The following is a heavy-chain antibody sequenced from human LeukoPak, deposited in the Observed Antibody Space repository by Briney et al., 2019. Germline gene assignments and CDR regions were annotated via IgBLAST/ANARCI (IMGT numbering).Heavy chain of an antibody. CDR1: GGSISSYY. CDR3: ARSRGWLQSHPLGY. J-gene: IGHJ4*02. Sequence: SETLSLTCTVSGGSISSYYWSWIRQPPGKGLEWFGYIYYSGSTNYNPSLKSRVTISLDTSKNQFSLKLSSVTAADTAVYYCARSRGWLQSHPLGYWGQGTLVTVSS. CDR2: IYYSGST. V-gene: IGHV4-59*12. D-gene: IGHD5-24*01.